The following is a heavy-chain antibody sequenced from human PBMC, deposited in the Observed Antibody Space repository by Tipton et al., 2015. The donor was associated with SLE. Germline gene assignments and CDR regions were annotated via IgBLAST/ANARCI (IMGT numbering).Heavy chain of an antibody. CDR1: GASISSYY. Sequence: TLSLTCTVSGASISSYYWSWIRQPPGKGLEWIGYIYYSGNTNYNPSLKNRVTISVDTSKTQFSLKLSSVTAAGTAVYYCARGEAAAAEPYYFDYWGQGTLVTVSS. CDR3: ARGEAAAAEPYYFDY. J-gene: IGHJ4*02. CDR2: IYYSGNT. D-gene: IGHD6-13*01. V-gene: IGHV4-59*01.